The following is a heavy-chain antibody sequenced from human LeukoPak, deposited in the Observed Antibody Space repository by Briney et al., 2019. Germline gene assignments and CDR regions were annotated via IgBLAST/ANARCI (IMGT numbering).Heavy chain of an antibody. V-gene: IGHV3-21*01. CDR1: GFTFSSYS. CDR2: MSSSSSYI. J-gene: IGHJ6*02. D-gene: IGHD6-13*01. Sequence: GGSLRLSCAASGFTFSSYSMNWVRQAPGKGLEWVSSMSSSSSYIYYADSVKGRFTISRDNAKNSLYLQMNSLRAEDTAVYYCAEGEQQRDVPLYYYGIDVWGQGTTVTVSS. CDR3: AEGEQQRDVPLYYYGIDV.